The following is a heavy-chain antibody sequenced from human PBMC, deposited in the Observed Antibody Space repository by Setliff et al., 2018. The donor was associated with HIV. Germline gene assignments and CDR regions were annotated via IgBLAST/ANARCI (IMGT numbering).Heavy chain of an antibody. Sequence: ASVKVSCKASGYSFTSYAMNWVRQAPGQGLEWMGWIIPIFGTANYAQKFQGRVTITTDESTTTVYMELSSLTSGDTAIYYCARDFGGRWTFDYWGQGTLVTVSS. D-gene: IGHD3-10*01. CDR3: ARDFGGRWTFDY. J-gene: IGHJ4*02. CDR2: IIPIFGTA. CDR1: GYSFTSYA. V-gene: IGHV1-69*05.